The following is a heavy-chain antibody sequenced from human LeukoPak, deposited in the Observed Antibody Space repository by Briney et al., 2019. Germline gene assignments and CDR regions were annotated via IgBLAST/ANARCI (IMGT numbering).Heavy chain of an antibody. CDR1: GFPFNTYW. D-gene: IGHD7-27*01. J-gene: IGHJ6*02. V-gene: IGHV3-74*01. Sequence: PGGSLRLSCVASGFPFNTYWMHWIRQTPGKGLVWVSQINSDGSFSSYADSVKGRFTISRDNAKNTLYLQMNSLRADDTALYFCTRNLGVWGRGTTVTVSS. CDR3: TRNLGV. CDR2: INSDGSFS.